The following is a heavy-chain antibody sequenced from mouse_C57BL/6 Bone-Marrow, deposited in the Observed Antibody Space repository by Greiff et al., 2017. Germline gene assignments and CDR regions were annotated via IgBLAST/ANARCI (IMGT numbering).Heavy chain of an antibody. J-gene: IGHJ4*01. Sequence: EVQRVESGGGLVQPGGSLKLSCAASGFTFSDYYMYWVRQTPEKRLEWVAYISNGGGSTYYPDTVKGRFTISRDNAKNTLYLQRSRLKSEDTAMYYCASLGAMDYWGQGTSVTVSS. CDR1: GFTFSDYY. CDR3: ASLGAMDY. CDR2: ISNGGGST. V-gene: IGHV5-12*01. D-gene: IGHD3-1*01.